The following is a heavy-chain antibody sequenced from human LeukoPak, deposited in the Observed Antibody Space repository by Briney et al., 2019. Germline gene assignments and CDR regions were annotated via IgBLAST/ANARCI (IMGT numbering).Heavy chain of an antibody. V-gene: IGHV4-61*02. Sequence: PSETLSLTCTVSGGSISSGSYYWSWIRQPAGKGLEWIGRIYTSGSTNYNPSLKSRVTISVDTSKNQFSLKLSSVTAADTAVYYCARDGYSYGRYYYYYRDVWGKGTTVTVSS. CDR3: ARDGYSYGRYYYYYRDV. D-gene: IGHD5-18*01. CDR1: GGSISSGSYY. CDR2: IYTSGST. J-gene: IGHJ6*03.